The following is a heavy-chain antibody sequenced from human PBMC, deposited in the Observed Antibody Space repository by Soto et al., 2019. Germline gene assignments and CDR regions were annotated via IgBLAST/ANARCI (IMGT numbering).Heavy chain of an antibody. CDR3: ATWHEREHAYDV. D-gene: IGHD1-1*01. V-gene: IGHV3-53*01. J-gene: IGHJ3*01. CDR2: LYDLDGS. Sequence: DVQLVESGGGLIQPGESLRLSCAAFGFTISGKKYLAGSRQPPGRGLGWASVLYDLDGSFYAASVKGRFTTSSDSSKTTVYLQMNDLRPDDTAVYYCATWHEREHAYDVWGQGTTVTVSS. CDR1: GFTISGKKY.